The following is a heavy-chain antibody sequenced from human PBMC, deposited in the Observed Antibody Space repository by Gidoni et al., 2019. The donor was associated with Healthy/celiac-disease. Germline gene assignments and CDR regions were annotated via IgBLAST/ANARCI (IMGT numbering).Heavy chain of an antibody. J-gene: IGHJ4*02. V-gene: IGHV4-39*01. CDR1: GGSISSSSYY. CDR2: IYYSGST. CDR3: AGPFRTFWDY. Sequence: QLQLQASGPGLVKPSETLSLTCTVSGGSISSSSYYWGWIRQPPGKGLEWMGSIYYSGSTYYNPSLKSRVTISVDTSKNQFSLKLSSVTAADTAVYYCAGPFRTFWDYWGQGTLVTVSS.